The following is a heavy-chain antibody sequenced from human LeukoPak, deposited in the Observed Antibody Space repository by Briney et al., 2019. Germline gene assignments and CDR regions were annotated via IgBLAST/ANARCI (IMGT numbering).Heavy chain of an antibody. Sequence: ASVKVSCKASGGTFSSYAISWVRQAPGQGLEWMGGIIPIFGTANYAQKFQGRVTITADKSTSTAYMELSSLRSEDTAVYYCARKMATIRRGAFDIWGQGAMVTVSS. CDR2: IIPIFGTA. V-gene: IGHV1-69*06. CDR3: ARKMATIRRGAFDI. D-gene: IGHD5-24*01. CDR1: GGTFSSYA. J-gene: IGHJ3*02.